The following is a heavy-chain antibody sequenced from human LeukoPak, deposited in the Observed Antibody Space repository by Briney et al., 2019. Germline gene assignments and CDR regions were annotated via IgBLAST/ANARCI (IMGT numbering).Heavy chain of an antibody. J-gene: IGHJ4*02. Sequence: PGGSLRLSCAVSGLTFSRYAMSWVRQAPGKGLEWVSAISESGSGTYYADSVKGRFTISRDNSKDTLSLQMNSLRAEDTAVYYCAKDFAQGYTFGSIEQDYWGQGTLVTFSS. CDR3: AKDFAQGYTFGSIEQDY. D-gene: IGHD5-18*01. CDR1: GLTFSRYA. V-gene: IGHV3-23*01. CDR2: ISESGSGT.